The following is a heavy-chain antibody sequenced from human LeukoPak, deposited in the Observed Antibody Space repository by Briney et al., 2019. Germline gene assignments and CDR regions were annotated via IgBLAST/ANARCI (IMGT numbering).Heavy chain of an antibody. D-gene: IGHD5-12*01. CDR2: ISWNSGSI. J-gene: IGHJ4*02. CDR3: ARSSGYSGYDRGIDY. Sequence: GGSLRLSCAASGFTFDDYAMHWVRQAPGKGLEWASGISWNSGSIGYADSVKGRFTISRDNAKNSLYLQMNSLRAEDTALYYCARSSGYSGYDRGIDYWGQGTLVTVSS. V-gene: IGHV3-9*01. CDR1: GFTFDDYA.